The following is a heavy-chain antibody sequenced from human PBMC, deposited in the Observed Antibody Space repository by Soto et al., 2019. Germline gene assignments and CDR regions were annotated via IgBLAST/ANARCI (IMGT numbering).Heavy chain of an antibody. CDR2: IYYSGST. V-gene: IGHV4-61*08. J-gene: IGHJ4*02. Sequence: SETLSLTCTVSGGSITSGGYYWSWIRQHPGKGLEWIGYIYYSGSTNYNPSLKSRVAISVDTSKNQFSLKLNSMTAADTAVYYCARHNYGSGSTYFDYWGQGTLVTVSS. CDR1: GGSITSGGYY. CDR3: ARHNYGSGSTYFDY. D-gene: IGHD3-10*01.